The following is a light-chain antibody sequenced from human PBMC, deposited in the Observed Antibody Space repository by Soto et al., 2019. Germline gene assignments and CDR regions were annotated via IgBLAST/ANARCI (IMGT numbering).Light chain of an antibody. CDR2: GAS. J-gene: IGKJ1*01. CDR3: QQYGSSGT. CDR1: QSVNSR. V-gene: IGKV3-20*01. Sequence: EIVLRQCLGTPSSSPGDRRTLSCRASQSVNSRLAWYQHKPGQAPRLLISGASSRATGIPDRFSGSGSGTDFTLTISRLEPEDFAVYYCQQYGSSGTFGQGTKVDIK.